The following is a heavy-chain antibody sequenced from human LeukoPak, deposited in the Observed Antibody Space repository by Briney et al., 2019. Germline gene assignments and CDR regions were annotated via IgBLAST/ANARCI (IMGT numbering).Heavy chain of an antibody. CDR2: IYHSGST. J-gene: IGHJ4*02. V-gene: IGHV4-30-2*01. CDR1: GGSISSGGYY. D-gene: IGHD2-2*01. CDR3: ARGCFSQRNYLGYCSSTSARPFDY. Sequence: SETLSLTCTVSGGSISSGGYYWSWIRQPPGKGLEWIGYIYHSGSTYYNPSLKSRVTISVDTSKDQFSLKLSSVTAADTAVYYCARGCFSQRNYLGYCSSTSARPFDYWGQGTLVTVSS.